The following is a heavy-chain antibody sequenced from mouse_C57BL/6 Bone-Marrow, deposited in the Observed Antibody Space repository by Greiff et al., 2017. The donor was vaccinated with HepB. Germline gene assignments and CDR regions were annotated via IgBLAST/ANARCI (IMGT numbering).Heavy chain of an antibody. V-gene: IGHV2-6*01. D-gene: IGHD1-1*01. Sequence: QVQLKQSGPGLVAPSQSLSITCTVSGFSLTSYGVDWVRQSPGKGLEWLGVIWGVGSTNYNSALKSRLSISKDNSKSQVFLKMNSLQTDDTAMYYCASTGPPPTPWFAYWGQGTLVTVSA. J-gene: IGHJ3*01. CDR1: GFSLTSYG. CDR3: ASTGPPPTPWFAY. CDR2: IWGVGST.